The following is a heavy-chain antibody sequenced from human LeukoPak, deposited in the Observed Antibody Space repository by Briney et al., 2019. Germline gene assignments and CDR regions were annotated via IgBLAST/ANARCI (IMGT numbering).Heavy chain of an antibody. V-gene: IGHV3-23*01. D-gene: IGHD6-13*01. Sequence: GGSLRLSCAASGFTFGSYGMHWVRQAPGKGPEWVSIISGTGGSTYYADSVKGRFSISRDNSKNTLYLQMNSLRAEDTAVYYCAKDGYSSSWYGWFDPWGQGTLVTVSS. J-gene: IGHJ5*02. CDR1: GFTFGSYG. CDR2: ISGTGGST. CDR3: AKDGYSSSWYGWFDP.